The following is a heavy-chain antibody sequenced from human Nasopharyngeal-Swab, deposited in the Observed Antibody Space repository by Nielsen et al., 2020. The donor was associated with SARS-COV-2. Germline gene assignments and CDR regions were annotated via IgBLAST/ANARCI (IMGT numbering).Heavy chain of an antibody. Sequence: SLKISCAASGFTFDNYAMHWVRQAPGKGLEWVSGISWNSGTIAYAVSVRGRFTISRDNAKNSLYLQMNSLRAEDTALYYCAKVVDTSMVIWGYFDYWDRGTLVTVSS. CDR2: ISWNSGTI. D-gene: IGHD5-18*01. CDR3: AKVVDTSMVIWGYFDY. CDR1: GFTFDNYA. J-gene: IGHJ4*02. V-gene: IGHV3-9*01.